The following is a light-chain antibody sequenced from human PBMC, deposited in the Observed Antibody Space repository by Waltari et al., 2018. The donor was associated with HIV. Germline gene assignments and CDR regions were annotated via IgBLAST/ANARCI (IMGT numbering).Light chain of an antibody. Sequence: QSALTQPPSASGSPGQSVTISCTGTSSDVGGYNYVSWYQQLPGRAPKLMIYDVTKGHSRFPDRFACSKSCNTASLTVSGLQAEYEADYFCSSYSGSNTLVFGGGTKLTVL. J-gene: IGLJ2*01. CDR2: DVT. CDR1: SSDVGGYNY. V-gene: IGLV2-8*01. CDR3: SSYSGSNTLV.